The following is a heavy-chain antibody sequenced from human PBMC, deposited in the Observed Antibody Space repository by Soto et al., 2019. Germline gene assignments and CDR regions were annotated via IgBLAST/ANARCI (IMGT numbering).Heavy chain of an antibody. J-gene: IGHJ3*01. V-gene: IGHV3-74*01. D-gene: IGHD6-13*01. CDR3: AREGLDTAGFFDV. Sequence: SCKASGYTFSSYWMHWVRQAPGKGLEWVSRIEGDGSSTTSADSVKGRFTVSRDDARNTLYLQMSSLRADDTAIYYCAREGLDTAGFFDVWGQGTMVT. CDR1: GYTFSSYW. CDR2: IEGDGSST.